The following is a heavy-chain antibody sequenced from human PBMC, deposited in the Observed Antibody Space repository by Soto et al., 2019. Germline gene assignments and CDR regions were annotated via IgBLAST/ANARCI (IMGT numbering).Heavy chain of an antibody. J-gene: IGHJ3*02. CDR2: ISGSGGST. D-gene: IGHD2-15*01. CDR1: GFTFSSYA. V-gene: IGHV3-23*01. Sequence: EVQLLESGGGLVQPGGSLRLSCAASGFTFSSYAMSWVRQAPGKGLEWVSAISGSGGSTYYADSVKGRFTISRDNSKNKLYLQMNRLRAEDTAVYYCAKPRPWGIVVVVAVKRGAFDIWGQGTMVTVSS. CDR3: AKPRPWGIVVVVAVKRGAFDI.